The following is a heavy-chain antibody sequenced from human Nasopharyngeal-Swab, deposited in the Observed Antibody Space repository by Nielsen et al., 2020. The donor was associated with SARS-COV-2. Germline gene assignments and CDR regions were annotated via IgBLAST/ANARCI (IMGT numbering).Heavy chain of an antibody. Sequence: SETLSLTCAVSGGSISSGGYSWSWIRQPPGKGLEWIGYIYHSGSTYYNPSLKSRVTISVDTSKNQFSLKLSSVTAADTAVYYCATYYYDSSGYWEGFDPWGQGTLVTVSS. CDR1: GGSISSGGYS. V-gene: IGHV4-30-2*02. CDR3: ATYYYDSSGYWEGFDP. D-gene: IGHD3-22*01. CDR2: IYHSGST. J-gene: IGHJ5*02.